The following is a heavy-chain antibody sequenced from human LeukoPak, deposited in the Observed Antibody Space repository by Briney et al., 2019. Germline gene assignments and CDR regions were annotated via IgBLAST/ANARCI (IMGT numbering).Heavy chain of an antibody. D-gene: IGHD5-12*01. J-gene: IGHJ6*03. Sequence: GGSLRLSCAASEFSVGSNYMTWVRQAPGKGLEWVAFIRYDGSNKYYADSVKGRFTISRDNSKNTLYLHVNILRPEDTAVYYCAKGSDYEAQYYYYYMDVWGKGTTVTISS. V-gene: IGHV3-30*02. CDR1: EFSVGSNY. CDR3: AKGSDYEAQYYYYYMDV. CDR2: IRYDGSNK.